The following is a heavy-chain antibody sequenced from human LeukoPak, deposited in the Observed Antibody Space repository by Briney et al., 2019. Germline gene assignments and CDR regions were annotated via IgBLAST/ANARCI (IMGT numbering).Heavy chain of an antibody. CDR2: INHSGST. CDR1: GGSFSGYY. J-gene: IGHJ5*02. V-gene: IGHV4-34*01. Sequence: SETLSLTCAVYGGSFSGYYWSWIRQPPGKGLEWIGEINHSGSTNYNPSLKSRVTISVDTSKNQFSLKLSSVTAADTAVYYCARGTVGAAADPHRTSRFDAWGQGTLVTVSS. D-gene: IGHD6-13*01. CDR3: ARGTVGAAADPHRTSRFDA.